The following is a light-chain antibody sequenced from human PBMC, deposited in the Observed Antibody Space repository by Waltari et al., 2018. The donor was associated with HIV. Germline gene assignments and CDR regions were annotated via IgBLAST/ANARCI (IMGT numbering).Light chain of an antibody. J-gene: IGKJ4*01. V-gene: IGKV4-1*01. CDR1: QSVLYSSNNKNY. CDR2: WAS. CDR3: QQYYSTPLT. Sequence: DIVMTQSPDSMAVSLGERATINCKSSQSVLYSSNNKNYLAWYQQKPGQPPKLLIYWASTRESGVPARFSGSWSGTDFTLTISSLQAEDVAVYYCQQYYSTPLTFGGGT.